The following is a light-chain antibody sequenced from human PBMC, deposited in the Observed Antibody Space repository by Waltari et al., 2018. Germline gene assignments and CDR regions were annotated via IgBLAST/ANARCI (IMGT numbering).Light chain of an antibody. J-gene: IGKJ1*01. CDR2: ATY. CDR1: QSINNY. V-gene: IGKV1-39*01. Sequence: DIQMTQSPSYLSASVGDTVTITCRASQSINNYLTWYQQKPGKAPILLIYATYTLQSGVPSRFSGSGSGTDFTLTISNLQSEDFATYYCQQSYSTPPWTFGQGTKVEIK. CDR3: QQSYSTPPWT.